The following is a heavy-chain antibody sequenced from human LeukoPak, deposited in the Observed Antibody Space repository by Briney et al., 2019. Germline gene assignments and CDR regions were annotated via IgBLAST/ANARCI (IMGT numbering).Heavy chain of an antibody. CDR2: MNPNSGNT. V-gene: IGHV1-8*01. CDR1: GYTFTSYD. J-gene: IGHJ6*03. D-gene: IGHD6-13*01. CDR3: ARSVGKQQLVPRDYYYYYMDV. Sequence: ASVKVSCKASGYTFTSYDINWVRQATGQGLEWMGWMNPNSGNTGYAQKLQGRVTMTTDTSTSTAYMELRSLRSDDTAVYYCARSVGKQQLVPRDYYYYYMDVWGKGTTVTVSS.